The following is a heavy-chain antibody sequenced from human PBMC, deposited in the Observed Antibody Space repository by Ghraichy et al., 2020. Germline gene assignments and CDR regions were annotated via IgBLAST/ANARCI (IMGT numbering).Heavy chain of an antibody. CDR3: AKETGYSIGWYDAFDI. D-gene: IGHD6-19*01. V-gene: IGHV3-9*01. CDR1: GFTFDDYA. J-gene: IGHJ3*02. Sequence: GGSLRLSCAASGFTFDDYAMHWVRQAPGKGLEWVSGISWNSGSIGYADSVKGRFTISRDNAKNSLYLQMNSLRAEDTALYYCAKETGYSIGWYDAFDIWGQGTMVTVSS. CDR2: ISWNSGSI.